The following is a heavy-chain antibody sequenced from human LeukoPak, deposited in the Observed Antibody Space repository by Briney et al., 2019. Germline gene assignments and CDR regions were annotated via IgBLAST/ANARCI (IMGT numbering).Heavy chain of an antibody. D-gene: IGHD3-10*01. CDR3: ARGVGYGSGPGGYYYGMDV. CDR1: GGTFSSYA. CDR2: MNPNSGNT. J-gene: IGHJ6*02. Sequence: ASVKVSCKASGGTFSSYAINWVRQATGQGLEWMGWMNPNSGNTGYAQKFQGRVTMNRNTSISTAYMELSSLRSEDTAVYYCARGVGYGSGPGGYYYGMDVWGQGTTVTVSS. V-gene: IGHV1-8*02.